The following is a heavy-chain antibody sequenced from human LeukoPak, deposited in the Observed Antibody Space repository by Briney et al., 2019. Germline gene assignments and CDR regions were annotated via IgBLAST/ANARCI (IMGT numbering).Heavy chain of an antibody. CDR2: ISTYNGNT. Sequence: ASVKVSCKASGYXFTSYGISWVRQAPGQGLEWMGWISTYNGNTNYAQKLQGRVSMTTDTSTSTAYMELRSLRSDDTAVYYCARSSLAVAGSVFDYWGQGTLVTVS. CDR3: ARSSLAVAGSVFDY. D-gene: IGHD6-19*01. J-gene: IGHJ4*02. V-gene: IGHV1-18*01. CDR1: GYXFTSYG.